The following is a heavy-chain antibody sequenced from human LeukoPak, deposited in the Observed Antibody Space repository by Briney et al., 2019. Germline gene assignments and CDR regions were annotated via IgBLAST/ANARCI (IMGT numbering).Heavy chain of an antibody. CDR3: ASTSTRRLPHTFDY. CDR2: IRYDGSNK. D-gene: IGHD2-15*01. Sequence: GGSLRLSCAASGFTFSSYGMHWVRQAPGKGLEWVAFIRYDGSNKYYADSVKGRFTISRDNSKNTLYLQMNSLRAEDTAVYYCASTSTRRLPHTFDYWGQGTLVTVSS. V-gene: IGHV3-30*02. CDR1: GFTFSSYG. J-gene: IGHJ4*02.